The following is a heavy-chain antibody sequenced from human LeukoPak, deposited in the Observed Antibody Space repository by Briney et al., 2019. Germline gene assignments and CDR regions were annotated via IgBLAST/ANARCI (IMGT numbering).Heavy chain of an antibody. CDR2: ISGSSSTI. CDR1: GFTFSSYS. Sequence: GGSLRLSCAASGFTFSSYSMNWVRQAPGKGLEWGSYISGSSSTIYYADSVKGRFTISRDNAKNSLYLQTSNLRAEDTAVYFCARGGGLDVWGQGATVTVSS. J-gene: IGHJ6*02. D-gene: IGHD3-16*01. V-gene: IGHV3-48*04. CDR3: ARGGGLDV.